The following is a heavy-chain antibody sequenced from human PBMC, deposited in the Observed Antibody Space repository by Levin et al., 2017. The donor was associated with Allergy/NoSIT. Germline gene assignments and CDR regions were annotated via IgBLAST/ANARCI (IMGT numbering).Heavy chain of an antibody. V-gene: IGHV3-23*01. D-gene: IGHD3-22*01. CDR3: AKKSLLVVPDNFFDY. J-gene: IGHJ4*02. CDR2: ITANSDYT. Sequence: GGSLRLSCAASGFTFSIYDMNWVRQAPGKGLEWVSVITANSDYTSYADSVKGRFTISRDNSKGLLYLQMHSLRAEDTAIYYCAKKSLLVVPDNFFDYWGQGALVTVSS. CDR1: GFTFSIYD.